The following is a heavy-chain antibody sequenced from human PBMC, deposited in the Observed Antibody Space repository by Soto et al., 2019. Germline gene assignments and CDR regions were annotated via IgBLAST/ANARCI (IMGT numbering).Heavy chain of an antibody. V-gene: IGHV3-30*18. CDR2: ISYDGSNE. CDR1: GFTFSSFG. J-gene: IGHJ4*02. D-gene: IGHD3-22*01. CDR3: AKDTYYHDSSGYYIFEF. Sequence: QVQLVESGGGVVQPGRSLRLSCAASGFTFSSFGMHWVRQAPGKGLEWVAHISYDGSNEHSADSVKGRFTISRDNSEDTLYLQMNSLIVEDTALYFCAKDTYYHDSSGYYIFEFWGQGTLVTVYS.